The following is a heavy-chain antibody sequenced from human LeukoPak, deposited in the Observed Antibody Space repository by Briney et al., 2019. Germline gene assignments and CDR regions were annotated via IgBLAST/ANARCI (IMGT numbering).Heavy chain of an antibody. CDR3: ARCLHYDFLTGYSHFDY. CDR2: MSYSGST. J-gene: IGHJ4*02. V-gene: IGHV4-39*01. CDR1: GDSLSSSDYY. D-gene: IGHD3-9*01. Sequence: SETLSLTCTVSGDSLSSSDYYWGWIRQPPGKGLEWIGSMSYSGSTDYNPPLKSLVTISVDTSKNQFSLKLTSVTAADTAVYYCARCLHYDFLTGYSHFDYWGQGTLVTVSS.